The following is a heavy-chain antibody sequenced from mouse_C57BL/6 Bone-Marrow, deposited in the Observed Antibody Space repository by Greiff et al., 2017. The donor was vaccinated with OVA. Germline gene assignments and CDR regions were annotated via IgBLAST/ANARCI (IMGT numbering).Heavy chain of an antibody. Sequence: QVTLKESGPGILQPSQTLSLTCSFSGFSLSTFGMGVGWIRQPSGKGLEWLAHIWWADDKYYNPSLKSRLTISKDTSKTQVFPKIANVDTADTATYDSAGKTLLRDWYCDVCGTGTTVTVSS. CDR2: IWWADDK. V-gene: IGHV8-8*01. CDR3: AGKTLLRDWYCDV. CDR1: GFSLSTFGMG. J-gene: IGHJ1*03. D-gene: IGHD1-1*01.